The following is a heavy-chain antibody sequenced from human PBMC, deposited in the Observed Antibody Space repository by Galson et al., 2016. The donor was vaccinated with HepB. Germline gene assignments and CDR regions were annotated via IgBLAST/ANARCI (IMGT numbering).Heavy chain of an antibody. CDR2: IAVHTGNT. V-gene: IGHV1-18*01. Sequence: SVKVSCKASGYTFSHYGITWVRQAPGQGLEWMGWIAVHTGNTNYAQKVEGRVTMTTDPVTNTAYMELRSLTSDDTAVYYCAGGGGRGGSDYWGQGTLVTVTS. D-gene: IGHD1-1*01. J-gene: IGHJ4*02. CDR3: AGGGGRGGSDY. CDR1: GYTFSHYG.